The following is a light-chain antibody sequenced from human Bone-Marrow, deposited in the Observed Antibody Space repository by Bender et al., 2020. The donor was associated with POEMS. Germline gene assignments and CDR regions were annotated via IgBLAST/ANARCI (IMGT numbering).Light chain of an antibody. CDR2: DNS. CDR3: QAWDTSSVV. Sequence: SYVLTQPPSVSVAPGQTATITCGGYNIGTDSVHWYQQKPGQAPVLVIYDNSDRPSGIPERFFGSNSGNIATLTISGTQALDEADYYCQAWDTSSVVFGGGTKLTVL. J-gene: IGLJ2*01. V-gene: IGLV3-21*02. CDR1: NIGTDS.